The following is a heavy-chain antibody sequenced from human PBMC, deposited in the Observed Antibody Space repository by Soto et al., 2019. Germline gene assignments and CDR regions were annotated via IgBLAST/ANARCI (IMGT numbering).Heavy chain of an antibody. CDR1: GFTFSSYS. CDR2: ISSSSSYI. V-gene: IGHV3-21*01. CDR3: ARDGYCSGGSCYRKYYYYGMDV. D-gene: IGHD2-15*01. J-gene: IGHJ6*02. Sequence: GGSLRLSCAASGFTFSSYSMNWVRQAPGKGLEWVSSISSSSSYIYYADSVKGRFTISRDNAKNSLYLQMNSLRAEDTAVYYCARDGYCSGGSCYRKYYYYGMDVWGQGTTVTVSS.